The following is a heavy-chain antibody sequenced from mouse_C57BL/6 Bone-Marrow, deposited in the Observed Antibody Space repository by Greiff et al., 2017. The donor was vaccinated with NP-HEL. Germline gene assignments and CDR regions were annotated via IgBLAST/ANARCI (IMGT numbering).Heavy chain of an antibody. V-gene: IGHV1-72*01. Sequence: QVQLQQPGAELVKPGASVKLSCKASGYTFTSYWMHWVKQRPGRGLEWIGRIDPNSGGTKYNEKFKSKATLTVDKPSSTAYMQLSSLTSEDSAVYYCARLEDITTVVAEDAMDYWGQGTSVTVSS. CDR1: GYTFTSYW. CDR3: ARLEDITTVVAEDAMDY. J-gene: IGHJ4*01. D-gene: IGHD1-1*01. CDR2: IDPNSGGT.